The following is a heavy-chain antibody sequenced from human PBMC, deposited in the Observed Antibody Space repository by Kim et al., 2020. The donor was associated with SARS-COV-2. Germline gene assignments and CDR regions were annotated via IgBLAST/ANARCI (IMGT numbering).Heavy chain of an antibody. CDR3: ARRYSASNGRSFDY. D-gene: IGHD6-19*01. CDR2: IYPGDSET. Sequence: GESLKISCQGSGYTFPTYWIAWLRQMPGRDLEWLGIIYPGDSETRSNPSFQGQFTMSADKSIATAYLQWSSLEASDTAIYYCARRYSASNGRSFDYWGQGTLVTVS. CDR1: GYTFPTYW. V-gene: IGHV5-51*01. J-gene: IGHJ4*02.